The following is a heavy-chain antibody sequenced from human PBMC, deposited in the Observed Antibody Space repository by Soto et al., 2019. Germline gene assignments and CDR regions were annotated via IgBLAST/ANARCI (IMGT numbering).Heavy chain of an antibody. CDR3: AREEYSSGWYHYNYYYYGMDV. D-gene: IGHD6-19*01. CDR2: IIPIFGTA. V-gene: IGHV1-69*13. J-gene: IGHJ6*02. Sequence: SVKVSCKASGGTFSSYAISWVRQAPGQGLEWMGGIIPIFGTANYAQKFQGRVTITADESTSTAYMELSSLRSEDTGVYYCAREEYSSGWYHYNYYYYGMDVWGQGTTVTVYS. CDR1: GGTFSSYA.